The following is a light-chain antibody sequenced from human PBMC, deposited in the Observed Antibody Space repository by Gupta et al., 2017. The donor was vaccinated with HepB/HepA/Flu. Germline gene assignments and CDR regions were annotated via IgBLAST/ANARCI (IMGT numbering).Light chain of an antibody. CDR3: CSYANSYTYV. V-gene: IGLV2-11*01. Sequence: QSALTQPRSVSGAPGQSVTPSCTGTSSDVGGYKYDSWYHQHHGKAPILMIYDVSKRPGVVPGCFSGNKAGKAAFMIISGHQAEDEADYCCCSYANSYTYVFGTGTEVTVL. CDR1: SSDVGGYKY. J-gene: IGLJ1*01. CDR2: DVS.